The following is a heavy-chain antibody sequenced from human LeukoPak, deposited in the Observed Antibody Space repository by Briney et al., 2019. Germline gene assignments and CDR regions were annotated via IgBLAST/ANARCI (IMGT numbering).Heavy chain of an antibody. D-gene: IGHD4-17*01. Sequence: EASVKVSCKASGYTFTSYDINWVRQATGQGLEWMGWMNPNSGNTDYAQKFQGRVTITRNTSISTAYMELSSLRSEDTAVYYCARHYAFYYYMDVWGKGTTVTISS. V-gene: IGHV1-8*03. J-gene: IGHJ6*03. CDR1: GYTFTSYD. CDR2: MNPNSGNT. CDR3: ARHYAFYYYMDV.